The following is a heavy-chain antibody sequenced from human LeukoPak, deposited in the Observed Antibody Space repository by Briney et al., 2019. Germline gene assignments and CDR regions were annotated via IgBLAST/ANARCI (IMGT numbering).Heavy chain of an antibody. CDR1: GGSISSGGYY. J-gene: IGHJ2*01. CDR3: ARRRYFDL. Sequence: SETLSLTCTVSGGSISSGGYYWSWIRQHPGKGLEWIGYIYYSGSTNYNPSLKSRVTISVDTSKNQFSLKLSSVTAADTAVYHCARRRYFDLWGRGTLVTVSS. CDR2: IYYSGST. V-gene: IGHV4-61*08.